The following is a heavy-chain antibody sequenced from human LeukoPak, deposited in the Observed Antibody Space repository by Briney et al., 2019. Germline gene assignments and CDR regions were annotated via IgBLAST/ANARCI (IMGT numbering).Heavy chain of an antibody. J-gene: IGHJ5*02. V-gene: IGHV1-8*01. CDR2: MDPKSGNT. CDR1: GYTFTSYD. Sequence: ASVNVSCKASGYTFTSYDINWGRQATGPGLGGWGWMDPKSGNTGYAQKYQGRVTMTRNTSIGTAYMELSSLRSEDTAVYYCARGPSRITMVRGVKNWFDPWGQGTLVTVSS. D-gene: IGHD3-10*01. CDR3: ARGPSRITMVRGVKNWFDP.